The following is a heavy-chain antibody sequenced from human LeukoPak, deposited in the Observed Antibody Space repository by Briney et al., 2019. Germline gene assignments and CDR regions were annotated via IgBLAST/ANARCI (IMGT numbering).Heavy chain of an antibody. Sequence: YPGGSLRLSCAASGFTFSSYDIHWVRQATGKGLEWVSGIGTAGEIYYPGSVKGRFTISRENAKNSLYLQMNSLRAEDTAVYYCARGPIPATAIHYFDYWGQGTLVTVSS. CDR2: IGTAGEI. CDR1: GFTFSSYD. D-gene: IGHD2-2*02. J-gene: IGHJ4*02. V-gene: IGHV3-13*01. CDR3: ARGPIPATAIHYFDY.